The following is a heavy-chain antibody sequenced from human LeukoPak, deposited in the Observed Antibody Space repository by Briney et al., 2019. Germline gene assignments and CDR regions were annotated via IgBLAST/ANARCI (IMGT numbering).Heavy chain of an antibody. D-gene: IGHD3-10*01. J-gene: IGHJ4*02. CDR2: IKQDGSEK. V-gene: IGHV3-7*01. CDR3: ARSLMVRGVPVGY. CDR1: GFTFSSYW. Sequence: GGSLRLSCAASGFTFSSYWMSWVRQAPGKGLERVANIKQDGSEKYYVDSVKGRFTISRDNAKNSLYLQMNSLRAEDTAVYYCARSLMVRGVPVGYWGQGTLVTVSS.